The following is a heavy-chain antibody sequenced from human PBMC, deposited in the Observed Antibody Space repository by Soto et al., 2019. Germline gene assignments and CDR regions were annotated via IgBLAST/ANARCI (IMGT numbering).Heavy chain of an antibody. V-gene: IGHV5-51*01. CDR3: ARQRTFLGYFHY. CDR2: IYPGDSDT. CDR1: GYSFSSYW. J-gene: IGHJ4*02. Sequence: GESLKISCQGSGYSFSSYWIGWVRQMPGKGLEWMGIIYPGDSDTRYSPSFQGQVTISADKSITTAYLQWSSLKASDTAMYYCARQRTFLGYFHYCGQGALATVSP.